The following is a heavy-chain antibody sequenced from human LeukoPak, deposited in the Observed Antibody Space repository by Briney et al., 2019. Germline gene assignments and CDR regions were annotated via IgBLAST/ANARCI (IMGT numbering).Heavy chain of an antibody. CDR1: GGSIRSSY. J-gene: IGHJ6*03. V-gene: IGHV4-59*01. CDR2: IYYSGGT. Sequence: SETLSLTCTVSGGSIRSSYWSWIRQPPGKGLEWIGYIYYSGGTNYNPSLKSRVTISLDTSKNQFSLKLSSVTAADTAVYYCARALSYYYGSGSYYSYYYYYMDVWGKGTTVTISS. D-gene: IGHD3-10*01. CDR3: ARALSYYYGSGSYYSYYYYYMDV.